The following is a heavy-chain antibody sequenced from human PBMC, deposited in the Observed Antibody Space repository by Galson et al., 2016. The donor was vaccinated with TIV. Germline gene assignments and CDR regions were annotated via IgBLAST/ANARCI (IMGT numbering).Heavy chain of an antibody. Sequence: SLRLSCAASGFAFSFYTMTWVRQAPGKGLEWVSSISLSGAYTFYADSVKGRFSISRVKSKSTLYLILNSLRVEDTAMYYCAKPGKSGDYSWDAFDVWGQGTMVTVSS. J-gene: IGHJ3*01. D-gene: IGHD2-21*02. CDR1: GFAFSFYT. CDR3: AKPGKSGDYSWDAFDV. CDR2: ISLSGAYT. V-gene: IGHV3-23*01.